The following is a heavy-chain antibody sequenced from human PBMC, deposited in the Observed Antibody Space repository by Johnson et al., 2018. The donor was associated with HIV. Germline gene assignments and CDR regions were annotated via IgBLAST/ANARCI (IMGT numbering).Heavy chain of an antibody. D-gene: IGHD4-17*01. V-gene: IGHV3-15*01. CDR1: GFTFSNAW. CDR2: IKSKTDGGTT. J-gene: IGHJ3*02. Sequence: VQLVESGGGLVQPGGSLTLSCAASGFTFSNAWMSWVRQAPGKGLEWVGRIKSKTDGGTTDYAAPVKGRFAISRDDSKNTLYLQMSSLKTEDTAVYYCTGVYGDWNDAFGIWGQGTMVTVSS. CDR3: TGVYGDWNDAFGI.